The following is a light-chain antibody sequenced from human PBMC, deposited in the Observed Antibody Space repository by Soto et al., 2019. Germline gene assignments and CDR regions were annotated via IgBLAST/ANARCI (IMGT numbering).Light chain of an antibody. CDR3: EESGYSQWT. CDR1: QSISSDD. CDR2: GAS. V-gene: IGKV3-20*01. Sequence: LMQKQGIMSLSGKERDTLSCRASQSISSDDLAWFQQRPGQAPRLLFSGASRRATGTPDRFSCSGSGTDFTLTIGRLEPEDSAVHYCEESGYSQWTLGQGTKVDIK. J-gene: IGKJ1*01.